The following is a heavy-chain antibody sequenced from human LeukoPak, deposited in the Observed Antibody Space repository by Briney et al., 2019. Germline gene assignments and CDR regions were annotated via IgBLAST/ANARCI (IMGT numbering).Heavy chain of an antibody. V-gene: IGHV3-30*18. CDR3: AKELYIALAGREPDY. Sequence: GRSLRLSCAASGFTFSSYGMHWVRQAPGKGLEWVAVISYDGTNKYYADSVKGRFTISRDNSKNTLYLQMNSLRAEDTVVYYCAKELYIALAGREPDYWGQGTLVTVSS. CDR1: GFTFSSYG. J-gene: IGHJ4*02. D-gene: IGHD6-19*01. CDR2: ISYDGTNK.